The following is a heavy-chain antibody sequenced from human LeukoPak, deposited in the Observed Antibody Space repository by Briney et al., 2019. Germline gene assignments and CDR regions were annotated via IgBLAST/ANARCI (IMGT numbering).Heavy chain of an antibody. CDR3: AMGGYSSGWPDY. CDR2: ISGSGGTT. CDR1: GFSFGNYA. V-gene: IGHV3-23*01. Sequence: GGSLRLSCAASGFSFGNYAMSWVRQAPGRGLEWVSSISGSGGTTYYADSVKGRFTISRDNSKNTQYLQMSSLRGEDTAVYYCAMGGYSSGWPDYWGQGTLVTVSS. J-gene: IGHJ4*02. D-gene: IGHD6-19*01.